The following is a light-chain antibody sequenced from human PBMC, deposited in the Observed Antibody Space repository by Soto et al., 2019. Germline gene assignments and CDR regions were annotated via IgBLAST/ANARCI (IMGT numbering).Light chain of an antibody. V-gene: IGKV1-5*01. CDR3: QHYNSHSPT. Sequence: DIQMTQSPPTLSASVGDRVTITCRASQSISTWLAWYQQKPGKAPKLLIYGASTLESGVPSRFSGSGSGTEFTLTISSLQPDDFATFYCQHYNSHSPTFGQRTKVDIK. CDR1: QSISTW. J-gene: IGKJ1*01. CDR2: GAS.